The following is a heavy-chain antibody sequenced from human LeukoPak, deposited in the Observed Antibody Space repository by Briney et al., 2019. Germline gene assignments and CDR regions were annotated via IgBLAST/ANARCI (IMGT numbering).Heavy chain of an antibody. CDR2: IYSGGSM. Sequence: GGSLRLSCAASGLIVSSNNMSWVRQAPGKGLEWVSVIYSGGSMYYADSVKGRFTISRDNSKNTLYLQMNSLRAEDTAVYYCARDPSRGLYYFDHWGQGTLVTVSS. V-gene: IGHV3-53*01. CDR1: GLIVSSNN. CDR3: ARDPSRGLYYFDH. J-gene: IGHJ4*02. D-gene: IGHD3/OR15-3a*01.